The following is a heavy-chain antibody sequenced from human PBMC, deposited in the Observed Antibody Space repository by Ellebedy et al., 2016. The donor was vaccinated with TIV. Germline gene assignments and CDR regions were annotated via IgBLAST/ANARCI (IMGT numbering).Heavy chain of an antibody. CDR2: MNPNSGSV. J-gene: IGHJ3*01. Sequence: AASVKVSCKASAYSFIDLDINWVRQAPGQGLEWMGWMNPNSGSVGFGEHFQGRVTMTRDTATSTAYMELSGLTSDDTAVYYCARDYYNDGPRGFDVWGQGTLVIVSS. V-gene: IGHV1-8*01. CDR1: AYSFIDLD. CDR3: ARDYYNDGPRGFDV. D-gene: IGHD1-26*01.